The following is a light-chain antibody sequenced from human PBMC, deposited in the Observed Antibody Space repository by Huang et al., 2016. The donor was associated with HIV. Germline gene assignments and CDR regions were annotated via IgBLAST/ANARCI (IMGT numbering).Light chain of an antibody. Sequence: EIVLTQSPATLSLSPGERATLSCRASQSVSSYLAWYQQKPGPAPRLLIYDASNRATGIPARFSGSGSWTDFTLPISSLEPEDFAVYYCQQRSVWPPYTFGQGTKLEIK. CDR3: QQRSVWPPYT. J-gene: IGKJ2*01. CDR1: QSVSSY. CDR2: DAS. V-gene: IGKV3-11*01.